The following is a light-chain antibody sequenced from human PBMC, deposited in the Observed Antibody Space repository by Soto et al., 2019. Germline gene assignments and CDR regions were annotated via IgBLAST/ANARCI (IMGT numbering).Light chain of an antibody. CDR2: QAS. CDR1: QNIDSW. CDR3: QQYAGHSWA. V-gene: IGKV1-5*03. J-gene: IGKJ1*01. Sequence: DIQMTQSPSTLSASVGDRVTITCRASQNIDSWLAWYQHKPGQAPTLLIYQASILQTGVPSRFSGSGSGTEFSLAISSLQPDDFATCYCQQYAGHSWAFGQGTKLETK.